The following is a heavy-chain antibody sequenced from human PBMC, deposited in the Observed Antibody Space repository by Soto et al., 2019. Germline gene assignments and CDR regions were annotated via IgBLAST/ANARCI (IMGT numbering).Heavy chain of an antibody. CDR3: AKGPGIFRAIDY. V-gene: IGHV3-30*18. Sequence: QVQLVESGGGVVQPGRSLRLSCAASGFTFSSYGMHWVRQAPGKGLEWVAVISHAGSYQYYQDSVKGRFTISRDKSKNMLYLHMNSLRAEDTAVYYCAKGPGIFRAIDYWGQGTLGIVSA. D-gene: IGHD3-10*01. CDR1: GFTFSSYG. J-gene: IGHJ4*02. CDR2: ISHAGSYQ.